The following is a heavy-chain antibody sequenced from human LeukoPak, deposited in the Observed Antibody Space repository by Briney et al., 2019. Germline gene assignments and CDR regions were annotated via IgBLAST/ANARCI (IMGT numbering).Heavy chain of an antibody. D-gene: IGHD3-22*01. CDR3: ARDVSWDSSGYSRRGYYYYYMDV. Sequence: ASVKVSCKASGYTFTGYYIHWVRQAPGQGLEWMGWINAYSGGTKYAQKFQGRVTLTRDTYISTAYMELSSLRSEDTAVYYCARDVSWDSSGYSRRGYYYYYMDVWGKGTTVTVSS. J-gene: IGHJ6*03. CDR2: INAYSGGT. CDR1: GYTFTGYY. V-gene: IGHV1-2*02.